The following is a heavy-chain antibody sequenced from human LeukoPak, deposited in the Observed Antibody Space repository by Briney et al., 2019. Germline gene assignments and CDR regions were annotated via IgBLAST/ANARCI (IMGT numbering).Heavy chain of an antibody. V-gene: IGHV3-48*03. Sequence: GGSLRLSCAASGFTFSSYEMNWVRQAPGKGLEWVSYISSSDSTIYYADSVKGRFTISRDNAKNSLYLQMNSLRAEDTAVYYCARGNYGSGFDPWGHGAMVTVCS. CDR1: GFTFSSYE. CDR2: ISSSDSTI. D-gene: IGHD3-10*01. J-gene: IGHJ5*02. CDR3: ARGNYGSGFDP.